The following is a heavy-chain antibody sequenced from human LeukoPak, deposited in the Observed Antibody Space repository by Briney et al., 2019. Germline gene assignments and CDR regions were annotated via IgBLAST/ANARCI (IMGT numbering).Heavy chain of an antibody. D-gene: IGHD3-22*01. CDR1: GFTFSDYY. CDR3: ARDRIWNYYDSSGLDY. CDR2: ISSSSSYI. J-gene: IGHJ4*02. Sequence: GGSLRLSCAASGFTFSDYYMSWIRQAPGKGLEWVSSISSSSSYIYYADSVKGRFTISRDNAKNSLYLQMNSLRAEDTAVYYCARDRIWNYYDSSGLDYWGQGTLVTVSS. V-gene: IGHV3-11*06.